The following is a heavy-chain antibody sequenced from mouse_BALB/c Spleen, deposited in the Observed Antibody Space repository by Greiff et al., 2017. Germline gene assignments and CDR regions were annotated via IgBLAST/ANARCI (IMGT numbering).Heavy chain of an antibody. CDR1: GFNIKDYY. CDR2: IDPENGNT. CDR3: ARMITTWYFDV. J-gene: IGHJ1*01. V-gene: IGHV14-1*02. Sequence: VQLQQSGAELVRPGALVKLSCKASGFNIKDYYMHWVKQRPEQGLEWIGWIDPENGNTIYDPKFQGKASITADTSSNTAYLQLSSLTSEDTAVYYCARMITTWYFDVWGAGTTVTVSS. D-gene: IGHD2-4*01.